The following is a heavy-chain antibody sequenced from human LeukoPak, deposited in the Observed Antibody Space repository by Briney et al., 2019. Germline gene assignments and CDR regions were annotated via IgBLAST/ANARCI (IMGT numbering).Heavy chain of an antibody. CDR2: ISAYNGNT. Sequence: EASVKVSCKASGYTFTGYYMHWVRQAPGQGLEWMGWISAYNGNTNYAQKLQGRVTMTTDTSTSTAYMELRSLRSDDTAVYYCARDHVRIVVVKGYYYYMDVWGKGTTVTVSS. CDR1: GYTFTGYY. V-gene: IGHV1-18*04. J-gene: IGHJ6*03. D-gene: IGHD3-22*01. CDR3: ARDHVRIVVVKGYYYYMDV.